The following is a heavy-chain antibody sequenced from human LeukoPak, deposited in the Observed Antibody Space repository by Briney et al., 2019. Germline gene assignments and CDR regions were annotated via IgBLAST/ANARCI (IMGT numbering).Heavy chain of an antibody. CDR3: ARQSITMVRGVRFDGMDV. CDR1: GYTFTSYD. J-gene: IGHJ6*02. D-gene: IGHD3-10*01. Sequence: GASVKVSCKASGYTFTSYDINWVRQATGQGFEWMGWMNPNSGNTGYAQKFQGRVTMTRNTSISTAYMELSSLRSEDTAVYYCARQSITMVRGVRFDGMDVWGQGTTVTVSS. V-gene: IGHV1-8*01. CDR2: MNPNSGNT.